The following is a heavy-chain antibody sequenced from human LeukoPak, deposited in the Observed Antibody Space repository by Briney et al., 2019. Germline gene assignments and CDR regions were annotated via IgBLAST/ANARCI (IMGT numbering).Heavy chain of an antibody. V-gene: IGHV4-59*01. D-gene: IGHD1-26*01. CDR3: ASSSGSYRFFDF. CDR2: IYYSGTT. J-gene: IGHJ4*02. CDR1: GGSISSYY. Sequence: SETLSLTCTVSGGSISSYYWSWIRQPPGKGLEWIGYIYYSGTTDYNPSLKSRGTISVDTSNNQFSLKVRSVTAADTAVYYCASSSGSYRFFDFGGRGTLAPVS.